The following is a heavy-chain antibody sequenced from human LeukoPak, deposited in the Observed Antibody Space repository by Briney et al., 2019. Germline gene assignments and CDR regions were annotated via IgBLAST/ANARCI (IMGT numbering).Heavy chain of an antibody. D-gene: IGHD3-3*01. V-gene: IGHV3-23*01. J-gene: IGHJ4*02. Sequence: PGGSLRLSCAASGFTFSSYAMRWVRQAPRKGLEWVSAISGSGGSTYYADSVKGRFTISRDNSKNTLYLQMNSLRAEDTAVYYCAKDKIFGVVMPIDYWGQGTLVTVSS. CDR2: ISGSGGST. CDR3: AKDKIFGVVMPIDY. CDR1: GFTFSSYA.